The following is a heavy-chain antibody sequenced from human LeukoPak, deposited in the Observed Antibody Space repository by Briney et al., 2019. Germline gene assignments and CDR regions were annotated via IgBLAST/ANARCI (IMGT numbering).Heavy chain of an antibody. Sequence: SETLSLTCAVYGGSFSGYYWSWIRQPPGKGLEWIGEINHSGSTNYNPSLKSRVTISVDTSKNQFSLKLSSVTAADTAVYYCARVFTQLWFFHYWGQGTLVTVSS. CDR1: GGSFSGYY. CDR2: INHSGST. CDR3: ARVFTQLWFFHY. D-gene: IGHD5-18*01. J-gene: IGHJ4*02. V-gene: IGHV4-34*09.